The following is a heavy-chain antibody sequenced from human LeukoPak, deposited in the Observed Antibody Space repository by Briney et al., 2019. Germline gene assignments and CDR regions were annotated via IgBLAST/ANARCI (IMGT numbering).Heavy chain of an antibody. D-gene: IGHD5-18*01. J-gene: IGHJ4*02. CDR1: GGSFSGYY. CDR2: INHSGST. V-gene: IGHV4-34*01. CDR3: ARGGYIYGYYFDY. Sequence: SETLSLTCAVYGGSFSGYYWSWIRQPPGKGLEWIGEINHSGSTNYNPSLKSRVTISVDSSKNQFSLKLSSVTAADTAVYYCARGGYIYGYYFDYWGQGTLVTVSS.